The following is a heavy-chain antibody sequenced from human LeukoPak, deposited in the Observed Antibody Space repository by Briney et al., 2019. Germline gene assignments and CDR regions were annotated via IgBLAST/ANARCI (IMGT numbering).Heavy chain of an antibody. J-gene: IGHJ4*02. CDR1: GFTFSSYS. Sequence: PGGSLTLSCAASGFTFSSYSMNWVRQAPGKGLEWVSSISSISSYIYYADSVKGRFTLSRDNAKNSLYLQMNSLRAEDTAVYYCARMIVATRAFDYWGQGTLVTVSS. V-gene: IGHV3-21*01. CDR2: ISSISSYI. CDR3: ARMIVATRAFDY. D-gene: IGHD5-12*01.